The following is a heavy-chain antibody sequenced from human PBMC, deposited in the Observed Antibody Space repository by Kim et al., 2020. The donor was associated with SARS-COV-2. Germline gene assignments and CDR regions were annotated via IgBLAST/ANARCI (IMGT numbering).Heavy chain of an antibody. CDR2: IKSKIDGGTT. D-gene: IGHD6-19*01. V-gene: IGHV3-15*01. CDR3: TTFPVRGLSAFYI. J-gene: IGHJ3*02. Sequence: GESLRLSCAVSRFTFSNAWLSWVRQAPGKGLEWVGHIKSKIDGGTTDYAAPVKGRFTISRDDSKNTLYLQMSSLQTEDTAVYYCTTFPVRGLSAFYIWGQ. CDR1: RFTFSNAW.